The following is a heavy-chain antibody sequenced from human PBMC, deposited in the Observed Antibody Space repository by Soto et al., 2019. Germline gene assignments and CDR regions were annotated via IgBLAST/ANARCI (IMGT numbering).Heavy chain of an antibody. V-gene: IGHV3-30*18. Sequence: GGSLRLSCAASDFDFSSYGIHWVRQAPGKGLEWVAASSYDGRETFYADSAKGRFTVSKEMSKNTAFLQMNALRHEDTALYYCAKGVGGYRYYYYYGMDVWGQGTTVTVSS. D-gene: IGHD5-12*01. CDR3: AKGVGGYRYYYYYGMDV. CDR2: SSYDGRET. CDR1: DFDFSSYG. J-gene: IGHJ6*02.